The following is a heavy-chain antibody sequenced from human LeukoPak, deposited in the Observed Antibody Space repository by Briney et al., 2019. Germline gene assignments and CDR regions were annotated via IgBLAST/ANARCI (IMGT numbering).Heavy chain of an antibody. J-gene: IGHJ5*02. CDR3: ARLRAIVAYRQRWFDP. Sequence: SETLSLTCTVSGASISNYYWSWIRQPPGKGLEWIGYIYTSGSTNYNPSLKTRVTISLDTSKNMFSLKLTSVTAADTAVYYCARLRAIVAYRQRWFDPWGQGTLVTVSS. CDR1: GASISNYY. CDR2: IYTSGST. D-gene: IGHD3-16*02. V-gene: IGHV4-4*09.